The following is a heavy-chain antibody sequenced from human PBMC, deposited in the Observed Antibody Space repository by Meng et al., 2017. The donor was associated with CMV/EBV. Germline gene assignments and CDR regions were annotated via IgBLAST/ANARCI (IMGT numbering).Heavy chain of an antibody. CDR1: GGTFSSYT. D-gene: IGHD4-23*01. V-gene: IGHV1-69*04. CDR3: ARDNGGNSISDY. Sequence: SVKVSCKASGGTFSSYTISWVRQAPGQGLEWMGRIIPILGVANYAQKFQGRVAITADKSTSTAYMELSSLRSEDTAVYYCARDNGGNSISDYWGQGTLVTVSS. CDR2: IIPILGVA. J-gene: IGHJ4*02.